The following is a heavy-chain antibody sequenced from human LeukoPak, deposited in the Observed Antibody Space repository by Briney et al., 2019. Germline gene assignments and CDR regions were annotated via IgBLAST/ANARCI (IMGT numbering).Heavy chain of an antibody. CDR1: GFTFNKFA. D-gene: IGHD2-8*01. V-gene: IGHV3-23*01. CDR2: IGSSGATT. Sequence: QPGGSLRVSCEASGFTFNKFAMSWVRQAPGKGPEWVSAIGSSGATTFYADSVKGRCTISRDNSKNTVYLEMNSLRAEDMAIYYCAKVSVGPLSRPTHVALYYGMDVWGQGTTVTVSS. J-gene: IGHJ6*02. CDR3: AKVSVGPLSRPTHVALYYGMDV.